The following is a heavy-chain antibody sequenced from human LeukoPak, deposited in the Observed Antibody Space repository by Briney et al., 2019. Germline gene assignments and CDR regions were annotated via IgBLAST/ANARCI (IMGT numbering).Heavy chain of an antibody. CDR2: ISGSGGST. J-gene: IGHJ4*02. D-gene: IGHD2-21*02. CDR1: GFTFSSYA. Sequence: GGSLRLSCAASGFTFSSYAMSWVRQAPGKGLEWVSAISGSGGSTYYADSVKGRFTISRDNSKNTLYLQMNSLRAEDRAVYYCAKRSLVVVTATTFRYFDYWGQGTLVTVS. V-gene: IGHV3-23*01. CDR3: AKRSLVVVTATTFRYFDY.